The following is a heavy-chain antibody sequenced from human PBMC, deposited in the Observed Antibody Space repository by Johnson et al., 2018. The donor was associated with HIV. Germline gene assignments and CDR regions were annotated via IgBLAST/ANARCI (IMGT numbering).Heavy chain of an antibody. V-gene: IGHV3-30-3*01. Sequence: QVQLVESGGGVVQPGRSLRLSCAASGFTFSSYAINWVRQAPGKGLEWVAVISYDGSDKYYADSVKGRFTISRDNSKNTLYLQMNSLRAEDTAVYYCASPRYSSGGGAFDIWGQGTMVTVSS. J-gene: IGHJ3*02. CDR3: ASPRYSSGGGAFDI. CDR2: ISYDGSDK. CDR1: GFTFSSYA. D-gene: IGHD6-19*01.